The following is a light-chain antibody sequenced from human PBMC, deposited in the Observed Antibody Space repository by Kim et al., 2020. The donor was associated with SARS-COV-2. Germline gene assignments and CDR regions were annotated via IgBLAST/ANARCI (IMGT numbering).Light chain of an antibody. J-gene: IGLJ3*02. CDR2: EVS. CDR3: CSYAGSSTPWV. V-gene: IGLV2-23*02. CDR1: SSDVGSYNL. Sequence: QSITISCTGTSSDVGSYNLVSWYQQHPGKAPNLMIFEVSKRPSGVSNRFSGSKSGNTASLTISGLQAEDEADYYCCSYAGSSTPWVFGGGTQLTVL.